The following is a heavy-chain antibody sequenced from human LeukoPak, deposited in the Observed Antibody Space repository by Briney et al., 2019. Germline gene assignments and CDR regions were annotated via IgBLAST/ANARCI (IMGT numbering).Heavy chain of an antibody. CDR2: MNPNSDNT. CDR3: ARAGVAARPYPQHYYYYYYMDV. D-gene: IGHD6-6*01. V-gene: IGHV1-8*03. Sequence: ASVKVSCKASGYTFSTYDINWLRQASGQGLEWMGWMNPNSDNTGYVEKFQDRVTFTMNTSISTAYTELGSLRSEDTAVYYCARAGVAARPYPQHYYYYYYMDVWGQGTTVTVSS. CDR1: GYTFSTYD. J-gene: IGHJ6*03.